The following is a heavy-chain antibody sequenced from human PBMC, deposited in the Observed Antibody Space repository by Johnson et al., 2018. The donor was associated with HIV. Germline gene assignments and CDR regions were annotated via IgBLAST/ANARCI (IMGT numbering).Heavy chain of an antibody. Sequence: QVQLVESGGGVVQLGRSLRLYCAASGFTFSSYGMHWVRQAPGKGLEWVAVIWYDGSNKYYADSVKGRFTISRDNSKNTLYLQMNSLRAEDTAVYYCAKEDYYGSGSYDAFDIWGQGTMVTVSS. D-gene: IGHD3-10*01. J-gene: IGHJ3*02. CDR3: AKEDYYGSGSYDAFDI. CDR2: IWYDGSNK. CDR1: GFTFSSYG. V-gene: IGHV3-33*06.